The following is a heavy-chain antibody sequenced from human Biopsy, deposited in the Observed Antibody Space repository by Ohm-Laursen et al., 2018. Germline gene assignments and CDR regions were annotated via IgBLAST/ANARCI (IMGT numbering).Heavy chain of an antibody. CDR1: GGSISNNNYY. J-gene: IGHJ5*02. D-gene: IGHD3-22*01. V-gene: IGHV4-39*01. Sequence: SQTLSLTWSVSGGSISNNNYYWGWIRQPPGKGLEWIGGIFYRGSTHYKPSLKSRVNISVDTSKNQFSLKLNSVTAADTAVYYCARDYDTSGYYYVSWGQGTLVTVPS. CDR3: ARDYDTSGYYYVS. CDR2: IFYRGST.